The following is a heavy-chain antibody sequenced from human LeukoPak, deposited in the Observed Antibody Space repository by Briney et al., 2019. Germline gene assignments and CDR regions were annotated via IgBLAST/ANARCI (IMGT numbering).Heavy chain of an antibody. J-gene: IGHJ4*02. CDR3: ASAPFSSSSC. D-gene: IGHD2-2*01. Sequence: GGSLRLSCAASGFTFSSYEMNWVRQAPGKGLEWVSYISSSGSTIYYADSVKGRFTISRDNAKNSLYLQMNSLRAEDTAVYYCASAPFSSSSCWGQGTLVTVSS. CDR2: ISSSGSTI. V-gene: IGHV3-48*03. CDR1: GFTFSSYE.